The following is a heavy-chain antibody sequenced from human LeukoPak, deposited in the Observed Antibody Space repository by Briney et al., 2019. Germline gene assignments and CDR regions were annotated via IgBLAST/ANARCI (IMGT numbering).Heavy chain of an antibody. D-gene: IGHD2-21*02. CDR2: IKSDGSST. J-gene: IGHJ6*02. CDR3: SRDSLSSCGGDCCSGLDV. Sequence: GGSLRLSCAASGFTFSNYWMHWVRQAPGEALMWVSRIKSDGSSTTYADSVKGRFTISRDNAKNTLYLQMNSLRAEDTAVYYCSRDSLSSCGGDCCSGLDVWGQGTTVTVSS. CDR1: GFTFSNYW. V-gene: IGHV3-74*01.